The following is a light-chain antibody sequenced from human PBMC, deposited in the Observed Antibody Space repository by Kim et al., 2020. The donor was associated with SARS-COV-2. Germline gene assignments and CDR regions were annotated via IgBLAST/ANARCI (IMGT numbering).Light chain of an antibody. Sequence: QSITISCNGSSSGGGAYNYVSWYQQSPGKAPKLLIYDVSKRPSGISNRFSGSKSGNTASLTISGLQAEDEIDYYCSSYTTSRTYVFGTGTKVTVL. CDR3: SSYTTSRTYV. CDR2: DVS. CDR1: SSGGGAYNY. V-gene: IGLV2-14*04. J-gene: IGLJ1*01.